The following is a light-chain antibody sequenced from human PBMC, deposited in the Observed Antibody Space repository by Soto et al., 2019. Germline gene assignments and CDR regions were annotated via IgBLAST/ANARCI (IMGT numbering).Light chain of an antibody. CDR3: LQRSAWPLT. Sequence: EIVLAQSPATLSLSPGQRATLSCRASQSVSSYLAWYQQQPGQAPRLLIYDASSRATGIPARFSGRGSGTDFTLTISSLEPEDFAVYYCLQRSAWPLTFGGGTKVEIK. CDR1: QSVSSY. CDR2: DAS. V-gene: IGKV3-11*01. J-gene: IGKJ4*01.